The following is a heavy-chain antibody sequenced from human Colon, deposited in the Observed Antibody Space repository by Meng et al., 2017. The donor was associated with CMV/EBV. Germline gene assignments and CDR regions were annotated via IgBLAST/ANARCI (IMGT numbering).Heavy chain of an antibody. CDR2: IKEDGSEK. Sequence: GESLKISCAASGFTFSSYWMSWVRQAPGKGLEWVANIKEDGSEKYYEDSVKGRFTISRGNAKNSLSLQMNSLRVEDTALYYCARDVAWGQGTMVTVSS. CDR1: GFTFSSYW. V-gene: IGHV3-7*01. D-gene: IGHD2-21*01. CDR3: ARDVA. J-gene: IGHJ3*01.